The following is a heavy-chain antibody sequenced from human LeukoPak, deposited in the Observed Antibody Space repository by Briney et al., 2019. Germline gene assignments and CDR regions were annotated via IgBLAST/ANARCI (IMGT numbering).Heavy chain of an antibody. V-gene: IGHV3-7*01. J-gene: IGHJ6*03. D-gene: IGHD2-2*01. CDR1: GFTFSTYG. Sequence: GGSLRLSFAACGFTFSTYGMTWVRQAPGKGLEWVANIKQEGREKDYVDSVKGRCTISRDNSKNTLYRQRNSRRAEDTAVYYCAKDSCSSTSCYSYYYYYMDVWGKGTTVTISS. CDR3: AKDSCSSTSCYSYYYYYMDV. CDR2: IKQEGREK.